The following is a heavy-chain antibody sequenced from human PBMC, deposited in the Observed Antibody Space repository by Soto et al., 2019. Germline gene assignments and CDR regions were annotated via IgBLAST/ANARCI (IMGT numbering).Heavy chain of an antibody. Sequence: SETLSLTCAVSGGSIISSNWWSWVRQPPGKGLEWIGEIYHSGSTNYNPSLKSRVTISVDKSKNQFSLKLSSVTAADTAVYYCARDGWSDQLLEYYYYYGMDVWGQGTTVTVSS. CDR2: IYHSGST. V-gene: IGHV4-4*02. J-gene: IGHJ6*02. CDR3: ARDGWSDQLLEYYYYYGMDV. D-gene: IGHD2-2*01. CDR1: GGSIISSNW.